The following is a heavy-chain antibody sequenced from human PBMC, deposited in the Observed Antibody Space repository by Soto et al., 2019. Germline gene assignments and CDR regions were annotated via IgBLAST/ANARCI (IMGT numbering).Heavy chain of an antibody. J-gene: IGHJ6*02. V-gene: IGHV1-18*01. CDR2: SSGYNDNT. Sequence: QIQLVQSGPEVRKPGASVKVSCKASGYIFSNFGISWVRQAPGQGLEWMGWSSGYNDNTNYAQKFQDRVRMTTDISTSTAYMELTTLRSEDTAVYYCAKDASSWFYYYYGMDVWGQGTTVTVS. D-gene: IGHD2-2*01. CDR1: GYIFSNFG. CDR3: AKDASSWFYYYYGMDV.